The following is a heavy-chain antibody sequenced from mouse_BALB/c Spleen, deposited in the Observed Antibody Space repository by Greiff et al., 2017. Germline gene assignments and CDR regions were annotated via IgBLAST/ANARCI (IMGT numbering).Heavy chain of an antibody. Sequence: EVMLVESGGGLVKPGGSLKLSCAASGFTFSSYTMSWVRQTPEKRLEWVATISSGGSYTYYPDSVKGRFTISRDNAKNTLYLQMSSLKSEDTAMYYCTRDGNYSGYFDVWGAGTTVTVSS. CDR2: ISSGGSYT. D-gene: IGHD2-1*01. J-gene: IGHJ1*01. CDR1: GFTFSSYT. CDR3: TRDGNYSGYFDV. V-gene: IGHV5-6-4*01.